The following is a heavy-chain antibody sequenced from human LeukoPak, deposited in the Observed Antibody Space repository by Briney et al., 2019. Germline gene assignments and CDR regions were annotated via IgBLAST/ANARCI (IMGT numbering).Heavy chain of an antibody. J-gene: IGHJ2*01. CDR1: GFTFSSYA. V-gene: IGHV3-23*01. CDR2: ISGSGGST. CDR3: AKDLGHVHRYFDR. D-gene: IGHD3-16*01. Sequence: PGGSLRLSCAASGFTFSSYAMSWVRQAPGKGLEWVSAISGSGGSTYYADSVKGRFTISRANSKNTLYLQMNSLRAEDTAVYYCAKDLGHVHRYFDRWGRGTLVTVSS.